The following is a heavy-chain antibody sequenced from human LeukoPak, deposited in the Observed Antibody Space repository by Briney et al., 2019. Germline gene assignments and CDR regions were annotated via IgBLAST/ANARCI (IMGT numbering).Heavy chain of an antibody. D-gene: IGHD3-10*01. CDR2: IYTSERT. Sequence: SETLSLTCTVSGGSISSYYWSWIRQPPGKGLEWIGYIYTSERTNLNPSLQSRDTISVDASKIQFSLTLRSVTSADTAVYYCARITMVRGVSSLSVSYYFDYWSQGTLVTVSS. CDR1: GGSISSYY. V-gene: IGHV4-4*09. CDR3: ARITMVRGVSSLSVSYYFDY. J-gene: IGHJ4*02.